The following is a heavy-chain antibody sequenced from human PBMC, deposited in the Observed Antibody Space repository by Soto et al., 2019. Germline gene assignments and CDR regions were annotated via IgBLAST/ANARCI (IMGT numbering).Heavy chain of an antibody. CDR1: GFTFSSYD. D-gene: IGHD3-22*01. V-gene: IGHV3-30*18. Sequence: QVQLVESGGGVVQPGRSLRLSCVGSGFTFSSYDIHWVRQAPGKGLEWVGVTSHDGSNRYNADSVKGRFTISRDDSKNMVSLQMNSLRAEDTAVYCCAKDLFHFDSSGYHEIWGQGTLVTVSS. CDR2: TSHDGSNR. J-gene: IGHJ4*02. CDR3: AKDLFHFDSSGYHEI.